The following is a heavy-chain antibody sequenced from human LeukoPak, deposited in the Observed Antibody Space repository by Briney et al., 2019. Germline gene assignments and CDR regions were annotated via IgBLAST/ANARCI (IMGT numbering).Heavy chain of an antibody. CDR1: GFTFSSYA. CDR3: ARDIGSGSYYGYFQH. J-gene: IGHJ1*01. D-gene: IGHD1-26*01. Sequence: GGSLRLSCAASGFTFSSYAMHRVRQAPGKGLEGVVDISYDGSNKYYADSVKGRFTISRDNYKNTLYLQMNSLRAEDTAVYYCARDIGSGSYYGYFQHWGKGTLVTVSS. CDR2: ISYDGSNK. V-gene: IGHV3-30*04.